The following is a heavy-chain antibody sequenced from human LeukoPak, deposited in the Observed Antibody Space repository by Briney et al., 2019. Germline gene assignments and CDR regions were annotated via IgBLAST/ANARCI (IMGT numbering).Heavy chain of an antibody. V-gene: IGHV3-23*01. CDR3: AKEAVLMVYATGFDY. Sequence: GGSLRLSCAASGFTFSSHGMNWVRQAPGKGLEWVSGIGGTGGFITYYAESVKGRSTVSRDNSKNKLYLQMNSLRAEDTAVYYCAKEAVLMVYATGFDYWGQGTLVTVSS. D-gene: IGHD2-8*01. J-gene: IGHJ4*02. CDR2: IGGTGGFIT. CDR1: GFTFSSHG.